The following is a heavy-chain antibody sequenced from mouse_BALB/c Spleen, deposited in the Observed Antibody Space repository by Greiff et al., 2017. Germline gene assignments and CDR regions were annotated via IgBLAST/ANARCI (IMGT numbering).Heavy chain of an antibody. CDR3: ARHGYYGNYLYYFDY. J-gene: IGHJ2*01. D-gene: IGHD2-1*01. V-gene: IGHV5-12-1*01. CDR2: ISSGGGST. Sequence: EVMLVESGGGLVKPGGSLKLSCAASGFAFSSYDMSWVRQTPEKRLEWVAYISSGGGSTYYPDTVKGRFTISRDNAKNTLYLQMSSLKSEDTAMYYCARHGYYGNYLYYFDYWGQGTTLTVSS. CDR1: GFAFSSYD.